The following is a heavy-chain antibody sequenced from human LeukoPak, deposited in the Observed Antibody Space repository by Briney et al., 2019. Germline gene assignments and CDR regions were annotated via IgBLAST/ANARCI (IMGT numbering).Heavy chain of an antibody. CDR3: ARRSLGYSSGWYEDY. Sequence: PEASVKVSCKASGYTFTCYGISWVRQAPGQGLEWMGWISAYNGNTNYAQKLQGRVTMATDTSTSTAYMELRSLRSDDTAVYYCARRSLGYSSGWYEDYWGQGTLVTVSS. D-gene: IGHD6-19*01. CDR2: ISAYNGNT. V-gene: IGHV1-18*01. CDR1: GYTFTCYG. J-gene: IGHJ4*02.